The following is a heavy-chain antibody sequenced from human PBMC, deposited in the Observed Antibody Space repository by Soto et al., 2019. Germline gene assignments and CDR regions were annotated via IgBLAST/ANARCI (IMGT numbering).Heavy chain of an antibody. CDR3: AKDQGISCGSCYEGPFDY. Sequence: GGSLRLSCAASGFTFSSYAMSWVRQAPGKGLEWVSAISGSGGSTYYADSVKGRFTISRDNSKNTLYLQMNSLRAEDTAVYYCAKDQGISCGSCYEGPFDYWGQGTLVTVSS. D-gene: IGHD2-15*01. J-gene: IGHJ4*02. CDR1: GFTFSSYA. V-gene: IGHV3-23*01. CDR2: ISGSGGST.